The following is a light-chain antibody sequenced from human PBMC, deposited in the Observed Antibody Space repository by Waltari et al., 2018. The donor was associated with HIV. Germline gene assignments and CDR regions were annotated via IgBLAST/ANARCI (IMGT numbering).Light chain of an antibody. Sequence: SSVLTQPPPVSGDPGGAATLSCRGLNIASKSLTWYRQHPCQAPLLVLCFNSDRPSGIPDRFSGSTSGNTATLTISRVEVGDEADYYCQVWDSTNHHVVFGGGTELTVL. CDR1: NIASKS. J-gene: IGLJ3*02. V-gene: IGLV3-21*04. CDR3: QVWDSTNHHVV. CDR2: FNS.